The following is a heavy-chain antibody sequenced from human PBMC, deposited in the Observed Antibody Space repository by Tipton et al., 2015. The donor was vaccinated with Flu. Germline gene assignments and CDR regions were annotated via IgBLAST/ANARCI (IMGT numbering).Heavy chain of an antibody. D-gene: IGHD6-6*01. CDR3: AREGRREQLALDY. Sequence: TLSLTCTVSGDSISSSYYWGWIRQPPGKGLEWIGSIYYSVSTYYDPSLKSRVTISVDTSKNQFSLKLSSVTAADTAVYYCAREGRREQLALDYWGQGTLVTVSA. J-gene: IGHJ4*02. CDR2: IYYSVST. CDR1: GDSISSSYY. V-gene: IGHV4-39*07.